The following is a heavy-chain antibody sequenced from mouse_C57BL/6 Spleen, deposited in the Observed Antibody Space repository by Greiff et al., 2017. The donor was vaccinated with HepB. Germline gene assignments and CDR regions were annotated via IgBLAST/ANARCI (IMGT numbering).Heavy chain of an antibody. V-gene: IGHV1-80*01. J-gene: IGHJ2*01. CDR2: IYPGDGDT. D-gene: IGHD2-1*01. Sequence: QVHVKQSGAELVKPGASVKISCKASGYAFSSYWMNWVKQRPGKGLEWIGQIYPGDGDTNYNGKFKGKATLTADKSSSTAYMQLSSLTSEDSAVYFCARSYYGNYVYFDYWGQGTTLTVSS. CDR1: GYAFSSYW. CDR3: ARSYYGNYVYFDY.